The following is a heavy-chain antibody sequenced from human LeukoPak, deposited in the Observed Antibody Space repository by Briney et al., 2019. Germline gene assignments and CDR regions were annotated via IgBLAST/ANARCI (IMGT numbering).Heavy chain of an antibody. D-gene: IGHD6-19*01. J-gene: IGHJ6*02. Sequence: ASVKVSCKASGGTFSSYAISWVRQAPGQGLEWMGRIIPILGIANYAQKFQGRVTITADKSTSTAYMELSSLRSEDTAVYYCARDLAGYYYYGMDVWGQGTTVTVCS. V-gene: IGHV1-69*04. CDR2: IIPILGIA. CDR1: GGTFSSYA. CDR3: ARDLAGYYYYGMDV.